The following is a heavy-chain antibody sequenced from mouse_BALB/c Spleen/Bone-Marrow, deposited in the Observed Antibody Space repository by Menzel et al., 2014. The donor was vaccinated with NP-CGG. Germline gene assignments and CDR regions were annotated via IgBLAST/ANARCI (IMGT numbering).Heavy chain of an antibody. CDR1: GFNIKDTY. CDR3: ARRLRSAMDY. J-gene: IGHJ4*01. CDR2: IDPANGNT. Sequence: EVKLVESGADLVKPGASVKLSCTASGFNIKDTYIHWVKQRPEQGLEWIGRIDPANGNTKYDPKFQGKATITADTSSXTAYLQLSSLTSEDTAVYYCARRLRSAMDYWGQGTSVTVSS. D-gene: IGHD1-1*01. V-gene: IGHV14-3*02.